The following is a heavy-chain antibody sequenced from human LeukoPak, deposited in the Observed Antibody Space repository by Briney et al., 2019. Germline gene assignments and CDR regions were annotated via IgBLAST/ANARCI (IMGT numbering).Heavy chain of an antibody. J-gene: IGHJ3*02. D-gene: IGHD1-26*01. V-gene: IGHV4-34*01. CDR1: GGSFSDYY. CDR2: INHSGNS. Sequence: PSETLSLTXAVYGGSFSDYYFTWIRQPPGKGLEWIGDINHSGNSGYNKSLKSRVTISVDTSKNQVSLELNSVTAADTAVYYCGMFAVIVGGGLDIWGQGTVVTVSS. CDR3: GMFAVIVGGGLDI.